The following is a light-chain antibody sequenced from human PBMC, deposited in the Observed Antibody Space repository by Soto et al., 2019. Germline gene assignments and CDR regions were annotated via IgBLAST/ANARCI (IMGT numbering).Light chain of an antibody. Sequence: SYELTQPPSVSVAPEKTATITCGGNNIGNKRVHWYRQKPGQAPVLRISYDSDRPSGIPERFSGSNSENTATLTISRVEAGDEADYYCQVWDIMTDNYVFGSGTKLTVL. CDR2: YDS. CDR3: QVWDIMTDNYV. J-gene: IGLJ1*01. CDR1: NIGNKR. V-gene: IGLV3-21*04.